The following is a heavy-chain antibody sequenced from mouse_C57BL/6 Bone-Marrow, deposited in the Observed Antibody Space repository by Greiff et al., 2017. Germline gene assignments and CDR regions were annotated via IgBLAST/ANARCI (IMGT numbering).Heavy chain of an antibody. D-gene: IGHD2-9*01. CDR1: GFTFTDYY. Sequence: VQLQQSGPVLVKPGPSVKISCKASGFTFTDYYMHWVKQSHGKSLEWIGLVYPYNGGTSYNQKFTGKATLTVDTSSSTAYMGLNSLTSEDSAVYYCASTAYYGYSWFAYWGQGTLVTVSA. CDR3: ASTAYYGYSWFAY. J-gene: IGHJ3*01. CDR2: VYPYNGGT. V-gene: IGHV1-36*01.